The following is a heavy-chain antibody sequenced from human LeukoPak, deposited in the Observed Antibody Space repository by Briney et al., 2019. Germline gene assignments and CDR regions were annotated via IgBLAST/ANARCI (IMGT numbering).Heavy chain of an antibody. J-gene: IGHJ4*02. V-gene: IGHV1-18*01. D-gene: IGHD3-9*01. CDR2: ISPHNGNT. CDR1: GYTFTMYG. Sequence: ASVKVSCKASGYTFTMYGISWVRQAPGQGLQLLGWISPHNGNTKYAQDLQGRVSMTTDTSTSTAYLELRSLRSDDTAIYYCARDLNYVTLGYDILADVGYYFDYWGQGSLVTVSS. CDR3: ARDLNYVTLGYDILADVGYYFDY.